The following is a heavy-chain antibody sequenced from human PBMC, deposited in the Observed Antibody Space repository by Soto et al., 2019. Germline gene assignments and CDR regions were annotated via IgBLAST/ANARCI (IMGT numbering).Heavy chain of an antibody. CDR1: GYTFTSYD. CDR2: MNPNSGNT. Sequence: QVPLVQSGAEVKKPGASVKVSCKASGYTFTSYDINWVRQATGQGLEWMGWMNPNSGNTGYAQKFQGRVTMTRSTSISTAYMELSSLRSEDTAVYYCASSIMITFGGVIVTDAFDIWGQGTMVTVSS. CDR3: ASSIMITFGGVIVTDAFDI. D-gene: IGHD3-16*02. J-gene: IGHJ3*02. V-gene: IGHV1-8*01.